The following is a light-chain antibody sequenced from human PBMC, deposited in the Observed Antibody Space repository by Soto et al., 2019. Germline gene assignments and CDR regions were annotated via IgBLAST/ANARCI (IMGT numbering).Light chain of an antibody. Sequence: ILMTQSPATLSVSPGERATLSCRASQSVSNNLAWYQQKPGQAPRLLIYDASTRATGIPARFSGSGSGTEFTLTISGLQAEAFAVSYGQPYNNWPPWTFGQGTKVEIK. CDR1: QSVSNN. V-gene: IGKV3-15*01. CDR3: QPYNNWPPWT. CDR2: DAS. J-gene: IGKJ1*01.